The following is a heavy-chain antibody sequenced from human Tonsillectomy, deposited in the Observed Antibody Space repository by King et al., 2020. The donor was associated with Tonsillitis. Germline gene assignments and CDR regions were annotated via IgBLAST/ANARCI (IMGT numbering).Heavy chain of an antibody. D-gene: IGHD3-22*01. Sequence: VQLVESGGGLVKPGGSLRLSCAASGFTFSSYSMNWVRQAPGKGLEWVSSISSSSSYIYYADSVKGRFTISRDNAKNSLYLQMNSLRAEDTAVYYCASETYYYDSSSYFDYWGQGTLVTVSS. CDR1: GFTFSSYS. V-gene: IGHV3-21*01. CDR2: ISSSSSYI. J-gene: IGHJ4*02. CDR3: ASETYYYDSSSYFDY.